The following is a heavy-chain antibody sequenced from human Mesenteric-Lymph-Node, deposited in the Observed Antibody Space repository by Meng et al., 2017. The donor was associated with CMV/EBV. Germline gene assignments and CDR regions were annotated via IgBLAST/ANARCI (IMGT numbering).Heavy chain of an antibody. CDR1: GGSISSYY. V-gene: IGHV4-59*01. J-gene: IGHJ6*02. Sequence: GSLRLSCTVSGGSISSYYWSWIRQPPGKGLEWIGYTYYSGSTNYNPSLKSRVTISVDMSKNQFSLRLSSVTAADTAVYYCARVDTYGYNYYYAMDVWGQGTTVTVSS. CDR3: ARVDTYGYNYYYAMDV. CDR2: TYYSGST. D-gene: IGHD5-18*01.